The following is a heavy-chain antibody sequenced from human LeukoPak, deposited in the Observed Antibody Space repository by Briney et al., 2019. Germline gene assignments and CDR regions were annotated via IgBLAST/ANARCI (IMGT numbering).Heavy chain of an antibody. Sequence: ASVKVSCKPSRYTFTNYDINWVRPATRQGLEWMGWMKPKSGNTGYAQKFQGRVTICRNNSISTAYMELSSLRSEETAVYYSARLPPLWFGELGFVPCGQGTLVTVSS. D-gene: IGHD3-10*01. CDR2: MKPKSGNT. CDR1: RYTFTNYD. J-gene: IGHJ5*02. V-gene: IGHV1-8*03. CDR3: ARLPPLWFGELGFVP.